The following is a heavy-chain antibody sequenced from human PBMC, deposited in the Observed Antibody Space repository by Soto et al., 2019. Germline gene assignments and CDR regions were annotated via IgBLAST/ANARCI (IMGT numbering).Heavy chain of an antibody. J-gene: IGHJ6*02. CDR3: ARGQTWLFRNHYYYYGMDV. CDR2: INHSGST. D-gene: IGHD3-22*01. Sequence: SETLSLTCAVYGGSFSGYYWSWIRQPPGKGLEWIGEINHSGSTNYNPSLKSRVTISVDTSKYQFSLKLSSVTAADTAVYYCARGQTWLFRNHYYYYGMDVWGQGTKVTFSS. CDR1: GGSFSGYY. V-gene: IGHV4-34*01.